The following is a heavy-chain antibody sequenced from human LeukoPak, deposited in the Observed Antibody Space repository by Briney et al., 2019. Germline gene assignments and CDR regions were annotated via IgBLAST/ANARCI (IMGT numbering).Heavy chain of an antibody. D-gene: IGHD3-9*01. J-gene: IGHJ4*02. V-gene: IGHV2-5*01. CDR3: PNTAYDILTGYLNYFDY. Sequence: SGPTLVKPTQTHTLTCTFSGFSLSTSGVGVCWIRQPPGKALEWLALIYWNDDKRYSPSLKSRLTITKDTSKNQVVLTMNNMDPVDTALLFRPNTAYDILTGYLNYFDYWGQGTLVTVSS. CDR2: IYWNDDK. CDR1: GFSLSTSGVG.